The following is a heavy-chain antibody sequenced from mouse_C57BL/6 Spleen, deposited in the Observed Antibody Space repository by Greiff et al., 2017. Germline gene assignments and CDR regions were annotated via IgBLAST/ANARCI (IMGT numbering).Heavy chain of an antibody. Sequence: VQLQQSGAELVRPGASVKLSCTASGFNIKDDYMHWVKQRPEQGLEWIGWIDPENGDTEYASKFQGKASITADTSSNTAYLQLSSLTSEDTAVYYCTVITTVVAPHQFAYWGQGTLVTVSA. CDR3: TVITTVVAPHQFAY. D-gene: IGHD1-1*01. V-gene: IGHV14-4*01. J-gene: IGHJ3*01. CDR1: GFNIKDDY. CDR2: IDPENGDT.